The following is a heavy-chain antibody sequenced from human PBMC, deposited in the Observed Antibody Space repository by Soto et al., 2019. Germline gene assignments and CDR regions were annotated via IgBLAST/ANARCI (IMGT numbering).Heavy chain of an antibody. D-gene: IGHD7-27*01. J-gene: IGHJ4*02. CDR1: GYTFTDSA. CDR3: ARDLTGDVGG. V-gene: IGHV1-2*02. CDR2: INPNSGAT. Sequence: HVQLVQSGAEVKKPGASVKVSCKASGYTFTDSAMHWVRQAPGQGLEWMAWINPNSGATRYAQKFQGRVTTTRDTSMTTGYMELSRLTSDDTAVYYCARDLTGDVGGWGQGTLVTVSS.